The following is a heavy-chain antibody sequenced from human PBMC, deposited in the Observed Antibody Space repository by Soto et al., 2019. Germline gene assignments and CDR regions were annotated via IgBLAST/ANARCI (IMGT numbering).Heavy chain of an antibody. V-gene: IGHV3-48*01. J-gene: IGHJ3*02. CDR3: AKGAGSSKHRGXFDT. CDR1: GFTFSTYS. D-gene: IGHD3-10*01. Sequence: GVLRLSCAASGFTFSTYSMNWVRQAPGKGLEWVSYISSSSSTIFYADSVKGRFTISRDNSKNTLYLQMNSLRAEDTAVYYCAKGAGSSKHRGXFDTWGQGTMVTVSS. CDR2: ISSSSSTI.